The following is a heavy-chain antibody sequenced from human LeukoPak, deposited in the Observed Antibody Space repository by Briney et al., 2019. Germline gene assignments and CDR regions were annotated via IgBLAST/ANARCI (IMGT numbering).Heavy chain of an antibody. CDR3: TQGGYDYPSDY. D-gene: IGHD5-12*01. CDR2: ISSSGSTI. Sequence: TTGGSLRLSCAASGFTFSDYYMSWIRQAPGKGLEWVSYISSSGSTIYYADSVKGRFTISRDIAKSSLYLQMYSLRAEDTAVYYCTQGGYDYPSDYWGQGTLVTVSS. CDR1: GFTFSDYY. J-gene: IGHJ4*02. V-gene: IGHV3-11*04.